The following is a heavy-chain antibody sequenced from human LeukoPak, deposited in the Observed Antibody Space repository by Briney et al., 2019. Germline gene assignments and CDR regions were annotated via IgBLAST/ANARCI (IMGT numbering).Heavy chain of an antibody. V-gene: IGHV3-33*01. CDR1: GFTFSSYA. CDR3: ARDLSMTTVTLDY. D-gene: IGHD4-17*01. Sequence: GGSLRLSCAASGFTFSSYAMHWVRQAPGKGLEGVAVIWYDGSNKYYADSVKGRFTISRDNSKNTLYLQMNSLRAEDTAVYYCARDLSMTTVTLDYWGQGTLVTVSS. CDR2: IWYDGSNK. J-gene: IGHJ4*02.